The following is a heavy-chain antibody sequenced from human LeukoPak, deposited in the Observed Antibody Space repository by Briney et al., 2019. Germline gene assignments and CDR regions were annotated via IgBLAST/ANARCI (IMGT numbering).Heavy chain of an antibody. CDR2: INPNSGGT. D-gene: IGHD6-19*01. Sequence: ASVKVSCKASGYTFTGSYMHWVRQAPGQGLEWMGWINPNSGGTNYAQKFQGRVTMTRDTSISTAYMELSRLRSDDTAVYYCARVGWWLATDTSFDYWGQGTLVTVSS. V-gene: IGHV1-2*02. CDR3: ARVGWWLATDTSFDY. J-gene: IGHJ4*02. CDR1: GYTFTGSY.